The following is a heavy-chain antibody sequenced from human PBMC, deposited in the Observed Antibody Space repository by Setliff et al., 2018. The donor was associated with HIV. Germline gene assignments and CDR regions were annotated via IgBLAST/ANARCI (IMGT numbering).Heavy chain of an antibody. V-gene: IGHV3-48*01. D-gene: IGHD1-26*01. J-gene: IGHJ4*02. CDR1: GFVFTDHS. CDR3: VRDQLRWPERWDFDL. CDR2: ISATGTTV. Sequence: GGSLRLSCAASGFVFTDHSFHWVRQAPGEGLEWLSYISATGTTVSYADSVRGRFIISRDSFNNVLFLQMKRLRVEDTALYYCVRDQLRWPERWDFDLWGQGTLVTAPQ.